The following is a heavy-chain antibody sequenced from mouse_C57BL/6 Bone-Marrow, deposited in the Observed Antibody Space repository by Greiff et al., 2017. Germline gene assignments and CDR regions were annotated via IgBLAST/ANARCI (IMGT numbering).Heavy chain of an antibody. CDR1: GYSFTGYY. J-gene: IGHJ2*01. CDR3: ARGPYYFDY. CDR2: INPSTGGT. V-gene: IGHV1-42*01. Sequence: EVKLVESGPELVKPGASVKISCKASGYSFTGYYMNWVKQSPEKSLEWIGEINPSTGGTTYNQKFKAKATLTVDKSSSTAYMQLKSLTSEDSAVYYCARGPYYFDYWGQGTTLTVSS.